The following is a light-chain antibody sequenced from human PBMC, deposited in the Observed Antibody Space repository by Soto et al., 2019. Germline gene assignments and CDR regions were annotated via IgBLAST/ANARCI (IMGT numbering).Light chain of an antibody. CDR1: QSVRSSY. V-gene: IGKV3-20*01. CDR2: GAS. Sequence: EMVLTQSPGTLSLSPGERATLSCRASQSVRSSYLAWYQQRPGQAPRLLIYGASSRATGIPDRFSGSGSGTDFTLTISRLEPEDFAVYYCQQYGTSPWTFGQGTKVEIK. J-gene: IGKJ1*01. CDR3: QQYGTSPWT.